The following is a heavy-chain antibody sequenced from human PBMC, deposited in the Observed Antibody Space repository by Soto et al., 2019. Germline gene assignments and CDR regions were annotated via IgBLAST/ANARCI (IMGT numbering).Heavy chain of an antibody. CDR2: ISGSGGST. V-gene: IGHV3-23*01. J-gene: IGHJ4*02. CDR1: GFTFSSYA. CDR3: AKLPYDYIWGSYRYKMDY. Sequence: EVQLLESGGGLVQPGGSLRLSCAASGFTFSSYAMSWVRQAPGKGLEWVSAISGSGGSTYYADSVKGRFTISSDNSKNPLYLQMNSLRAEDTAVYYCAKLPYDYIWGSYRYKMDYWGQGTLVTVSS. D-gene: IGHD3-16*02.